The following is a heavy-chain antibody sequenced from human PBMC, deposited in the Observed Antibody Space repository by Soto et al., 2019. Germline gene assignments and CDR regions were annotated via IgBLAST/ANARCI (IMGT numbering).Heavy chain of an antibody. V-gene: IGHV3-48*02. CDR3: ARDRGYYGGNSYFDY. CDR1: GFTFSSYS. CDR2: ISSSSSTI. J-gene: IGHJ4*02. Sequence: SGGSLRLSCAASGFTFSSYSMNWVRQAPGKGLEWVSYISSSSSTIYYADSVKGRFTISRDNAKNSLYLQMNSLRDEDTAVYYCARDRGYYGGNSYFDYWGRGTLVTVSS. D-gene: IGHD2-21*01.